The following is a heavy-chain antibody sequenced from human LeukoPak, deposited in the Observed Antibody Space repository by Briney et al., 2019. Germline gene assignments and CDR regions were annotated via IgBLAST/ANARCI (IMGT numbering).Heavy chain of an antibody. CDR3: ARLGIGYCTTTSCHAFDY. Sequence: KPSETLSLTCTVSGGSISSYYWSWIRQPPGKGLEWIGYIYFSGSTYYNPSLKSRVTISVDASKNQFSLKLSSVTAADTAIYYCARLGIGYCTTTSCHAFDYWGQGTLVTVSS. V-gene: IGHV4-59*12. CDR1: GGSISSYY. CDR2: IYFSGST. J-gene: IGHJ4*02. D-gene: IGHD2-2*01.